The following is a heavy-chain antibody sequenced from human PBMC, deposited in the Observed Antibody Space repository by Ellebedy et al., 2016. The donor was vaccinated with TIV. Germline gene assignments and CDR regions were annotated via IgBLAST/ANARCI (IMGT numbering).Heavy chain of an antibody. CDR2: IYYSGST. Sequence: SETLSLTCTVSGGSISSYYWSWIRPPAGKGLEWIGYIYYSGSTNYNPSLKSRVTISVDTSKNQFSLKLSSVTAADTAVYYCARRFHSGSYYYYGRDVWGQGTTVTVSS. V-gene: IGHV4-59*08. CDR3: ARRFHSGSYYYYGRDV. CDR1: GGSISSYY. J-gene: IGHJ6*02. D-gene: IGHD5-12*01.